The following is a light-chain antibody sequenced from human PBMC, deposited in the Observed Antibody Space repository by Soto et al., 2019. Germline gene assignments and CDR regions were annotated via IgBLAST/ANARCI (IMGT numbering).Light chain of an antibody. CDR3: QQYGNSPRYT. Sequence: EIVLTQSPGTLSLSPGERATLSCRASQSVSSSYLAWYQQKPDQAPRLLIYGASSRASGIPDRFSGTGSGTDFTLTISRLEPEDFAVYYCQQYGNSPRYTFGQGTKLEIK. CDR1: QSVSSSY. J-gene: IGKJ2*01. CDR2: GAS. V-gene: IGKV3-20*01.